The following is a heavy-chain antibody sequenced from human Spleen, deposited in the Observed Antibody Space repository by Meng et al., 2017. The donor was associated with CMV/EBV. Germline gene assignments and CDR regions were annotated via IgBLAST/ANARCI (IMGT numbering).Heavy chain of an antibody. Sequence: KVSCKASGYSFSNYWIGWVRQMPGKGLEWMGIIYPGDSDTRYSPSFEGQVTLSVDKSINTAYLQWGSLKASDTAMYYCAREALSGYDVWGQGALVTVSS. J-gene: IGHJ4*02. CDR1: GYSFSNYW. CDR3: AREALSGYDV. CDR2: IYPGDSDT. V-gene: IGHV5-51*01. D-gene: IGHD3-9*01.